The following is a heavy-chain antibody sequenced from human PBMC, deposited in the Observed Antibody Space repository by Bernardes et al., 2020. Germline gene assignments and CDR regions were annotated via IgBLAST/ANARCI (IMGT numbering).Heavy chain of an antibody. CDR1: GFTFSSYA. Sequence: GWSLRLSCAASGFTFSSYAMHWVRQAPGKGLEWVAVISYDGSNKYYADSVKGRFTISRDNSKNTLYLQMNSLRAEDTAVYYCARVLGELSSRGGFDYWGQRTLVTVSS. J-gene: IGHJ4*02. CDR3: ARVLGELSSRGGFDY. V-gene: IGHV3-30-3*01. D-gene: IGHD3-16*02. CDR2: ISYDGSNK.